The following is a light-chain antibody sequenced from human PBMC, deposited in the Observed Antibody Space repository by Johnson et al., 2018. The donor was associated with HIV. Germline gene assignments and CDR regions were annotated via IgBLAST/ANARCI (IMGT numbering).Light chain of an antibody. V-gene: IGLV1-51*02. CDR2: ENN. J-gene: IGLJ1*01. CDR3: GTWDSSLSAV. Sequence: QSVLTQPPSVSAAPGQKVTISCSGSSSNIGNNYVSWYQQFPGTAPKLLIYENNKRPSGIPDRFSGTKSGTSVTLDITGLQTGDEADYYCGTWDSSLSAVFGTGTKVTVL. CDR1: SSNIGNNY.